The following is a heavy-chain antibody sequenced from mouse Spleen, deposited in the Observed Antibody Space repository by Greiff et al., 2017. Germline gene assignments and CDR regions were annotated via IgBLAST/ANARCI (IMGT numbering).Heavy chain of an antibody. CDR1: GFTFSDYG. CDR3: ARPGGYYYGSSYYFDY. CDR2: ISSGSSTI. J-gene: IGHJ2*01. V-gene: IGHV5-17*01. D-gene: IGHD1-1*01. Sequence: EVQLVESGGGLVKPGGSLKLSCAASGFTFSDYGMHWVRQAPEKGLEWVAYISSGSSTIYYADTVKGRFTISRDNAKNTLFLQMTSLRSEDTAMYYCARPGGYYYGSSYYFDYWGQGTTLTVSS.